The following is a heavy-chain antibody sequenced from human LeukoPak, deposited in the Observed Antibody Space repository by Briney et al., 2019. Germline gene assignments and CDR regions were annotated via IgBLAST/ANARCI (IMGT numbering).Heavy chain of an antibody. V-gene: IGHV3-30-3*01. D-gene: IGHD6-13*01. J-gene: IGHJ4*02. CDR3: ARDSSRNGRFDY. CDR1: GFTFSSCA. Sequence: PGGSLRLSCAASGFTFSSCAMHWVRQAPGKGLEWVAVISYDGSNKYYADSVKGRFTISRDNSKNTLYLQMNSLRAEDTAVYYCARDSSRNGRFDYWGQGTLVTVSS. CDR2: ISYDGSNK.